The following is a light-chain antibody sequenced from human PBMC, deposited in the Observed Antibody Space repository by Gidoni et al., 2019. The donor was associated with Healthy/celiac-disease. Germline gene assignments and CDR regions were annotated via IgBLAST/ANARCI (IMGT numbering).Light chain of an antibody. V-gene: IGLV1-40*01. J-gene: IGLJ2*01. CDR1: SSNIGAGYD. CDR3: QSYDSSLSGSGV. Sequence: QSVLTPPPSVSAAPGQRVTISCTGSSSNIGAGYDVHWYQQLPGTAPKLLIYGNSNRPAGVPDRFSGSKSGTSASLAITGLQAEDEADYYCQSYDSSLSGSGVFGGGTKLTVL. CDR2: GNS.